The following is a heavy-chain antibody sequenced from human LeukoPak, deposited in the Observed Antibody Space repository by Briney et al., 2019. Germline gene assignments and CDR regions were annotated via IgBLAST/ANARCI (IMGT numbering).Heavy chain of an antibody. CDR1: RYTFTVYS. J-gene: IGHJ4*02. CDR3: AREYYDSSGYYSYYFDY. D-gene: IGHD3-22*01. CDR2: ISPNSGAT. Sequence: GASVNVSYKTSRYTFTVYSTHWVPPIPGHGLKCMCWISPNSGATNYAQNFQGRVTMTRDTSISTAYMELSRLRSDDTAVYYCAREYYDSSGYYSYYFDYWGQGTLVTVSS. V-gene: IGHV1-2*02.